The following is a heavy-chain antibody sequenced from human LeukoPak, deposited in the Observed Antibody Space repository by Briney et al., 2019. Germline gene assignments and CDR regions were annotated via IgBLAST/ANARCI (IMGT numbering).Heavy chain of an antibody. CDR3: ARQNPAAAGQGLDY. D-gene: IGHD6-13*01. V-gene: IGHV4-59*08. CDR2: THYSGST. CDR1: GGSISSYY. J-gene: IGHJ4*02. Sequence: AETLSLTCTVSGGSISSYYWSWIRQPPGKGLEWIGYTHYSGSTNYYPSLKSRVTISVETSKNPFSLKLNSVTAADTAVYYCARQNPAAAGQGLDYWGQGTLVTVSS.